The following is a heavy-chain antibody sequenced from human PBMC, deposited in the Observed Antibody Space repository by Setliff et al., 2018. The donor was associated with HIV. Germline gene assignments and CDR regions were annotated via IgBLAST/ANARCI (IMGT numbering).Heavy chain of an antibody. D-gene: IGHD3-10*01. CDR1: GYSFTGYG. J-gene: IGHJ4*02. CDR3: ARDYFPHSRRNFGSGDYFHF. Sequence: ASVKVSCKASGYSFTGYGVNWVRQAPGQGLEWMAYINPNSGDSKTAQKFQGRVTVTRDTSIATAYMELSSLTSGDTAVYHCARDYFPHSRRNFGSGDYFHFWGQGSRVTVSS. V-gene: IGHV1-2*02. CDR2: INPNSGDS.